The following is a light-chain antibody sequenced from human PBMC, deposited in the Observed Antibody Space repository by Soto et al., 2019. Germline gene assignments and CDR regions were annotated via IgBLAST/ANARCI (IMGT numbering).Light chain of an antibody. CDR1: QDIRSS. CDR3: QQDSSWPLT. Sequence: EIVMTQSPATLSVSTGERVTLSCRASQDIRSSLAWYQQKPGQAPRLLIYGASIRATGVPATFSGSGSGTEFTLSISSLQSEHLGVYYCQQDSSWPLTFGGGTRWIS. V-gene: IGKV3-15*01. CDR2: GAS. J-gene: IGKJ4*01.